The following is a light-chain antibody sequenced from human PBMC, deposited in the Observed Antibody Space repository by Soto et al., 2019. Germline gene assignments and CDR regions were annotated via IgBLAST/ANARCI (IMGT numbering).Light chain of an antibody. J-gene: IGLJ1*01. Sequence: QSVLTQPASVSGSPGQSITISCTGTASDVGGYNYVSWYQQHPGKAPKLMIHAVSNRPSGISSRFSGSKSGNTASLTISGLQADDETDYYCCSYAGSYTYVFETGTKVTVL. CDR1: ASDVGGYNY. CDR3: CSYAGSYTYV. CDR2: AVS. V-gene: IGLV2-14*01.